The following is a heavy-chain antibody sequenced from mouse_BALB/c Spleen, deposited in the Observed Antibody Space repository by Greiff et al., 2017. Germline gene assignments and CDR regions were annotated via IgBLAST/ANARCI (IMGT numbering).Heavy chain of an antibody. V-gene: IGHV1-69*01. CDR1: GYTFTDYW. CDR2: IDTSDSYT. Sequence: QVQLKQPGAELVMPGASVKMSCKASGYTFTDYWMHWVKQRPGQGLEWIGAIDTSDSYTSYNQKFKGKATLTVDESSSTAYMQLSSLTSEDSAVYYCARRMVTPYWYFDVWGAGTTVTVSS. D-gene: IGHD2-1*01. J-gene: IGHJ1*01. CDR3: ARRMVTPYWYFDV.